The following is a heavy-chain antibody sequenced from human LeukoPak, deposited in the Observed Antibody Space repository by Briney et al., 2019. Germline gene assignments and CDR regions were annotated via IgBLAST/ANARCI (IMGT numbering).Heavy chain of an antibody. J-gene: IGHJ4*02. CDR3: ARALPMFRGLTSWDY. CDR1: GYTFTHYY. V-gene: IGHV1-2*02. Sequence: ASLKVSCKASGYTFTHYYIHWVRQAPGQGLEWMGWINPNSGGTNYAQKFQGRVTMTRGTSISTAYMELSSLRSDDTAVYYCARALPMFRGLTSWDYWDQGTLVIVSS. CDR2: INPNSGGT. D-gene: IGHD3-10*01.